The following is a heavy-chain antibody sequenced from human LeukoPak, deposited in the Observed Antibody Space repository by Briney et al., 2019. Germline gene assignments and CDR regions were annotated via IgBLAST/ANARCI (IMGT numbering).Heavy chain of an antibody. CDR1: GFTFSSYE. D-gene: IGHD2-2*01. J-gene: IGHJ6*02. CDR2: ISSSGSTI. Sequence: GGSLRLSCAASGFTFSSYEMNWVRQAPGKGLEWVSYISSSGSTIYYADSVKGRFTISRDNVKNSLYLQMDSLRAEDTAVYYCARYPDQTIPYYYYYGMDVWGQGTTVTVSS. CDR3: ARYPDQTIPYYYYYGMDV. V-gene: IGHV3-48*03.